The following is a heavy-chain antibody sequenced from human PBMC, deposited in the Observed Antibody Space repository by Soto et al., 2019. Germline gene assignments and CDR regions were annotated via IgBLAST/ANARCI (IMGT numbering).Heavy chain of an antibody. CDR2: IYSDGSST. CDR1: GFTVSTYY. J-gene: IGHJ4*02. CDR3: ARDHHRYSGYDYVDY. V-gene: IGHV3-74*01. Sequence: GGSLRLSCAASGFTVSTYYMSWVRQAPGKGLEWVSVIYSDGSSTSYADSVKGRFTISRDNAKNSLYLQMNSLRAEDTAVYYCARDHHRYSGYDYVDYWGQGTLVTVSS. D-gene: IGHD5-12*01.